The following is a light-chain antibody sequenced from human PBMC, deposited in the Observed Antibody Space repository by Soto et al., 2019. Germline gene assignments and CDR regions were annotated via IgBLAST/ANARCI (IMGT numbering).Light chain of an antibody. V-gene: IGLV1-40*01. Sequence: QSVLTQPPSVSGAPGQTVTISCTGSSSNIGAGYDVHWYQQLPGTAPKLLIYGNSNRPSGVPDRFSGSKSGTSASLAITGLQADDEADYYCQSYDSSLGASVFGGGTKVTVL. CDR3: QSYDSSLGASV. J-gene: IGLJ2*01. CDR2: GNS. CDR1: SSNIGAGYD.